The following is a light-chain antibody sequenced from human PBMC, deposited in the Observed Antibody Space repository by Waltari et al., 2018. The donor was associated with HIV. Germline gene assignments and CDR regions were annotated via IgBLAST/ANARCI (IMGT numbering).Light chain of an antibody. CDR3: GAWDSGLSAWV. CDR2: DNN. J-gene: IGLJ3*02. Sequence: HSVLTQPPSVSAAPGQKGPISCSGSSPNIGNNYVSWYHQFPGTAPKLLIYDNNKRPSGIPDRFSGTKSGTSATLGITGLQTGDEAGYYCGAWDSGLSAWVFGGGTKLTVL. V-gene: IGLV1-51*01. CDR1: SPNIGNNY.